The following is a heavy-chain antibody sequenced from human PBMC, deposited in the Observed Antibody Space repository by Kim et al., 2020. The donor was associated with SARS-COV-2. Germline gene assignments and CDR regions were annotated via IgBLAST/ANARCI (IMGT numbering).Heavy chain of an antibody. CDR1: GYTFTTFA. D-gene: IGHD6-19*01. Sequence: ASVKVSCKASGYTFTTFALYWVRRAPGQRLEWMGWINGGNGNTRYSQKFQARVSITRDTSAITAYLELSGLRSEDTAVYYCAREAVAGSFDYWGQGILVTVSS. CDR2: INGGNGNT. V-gene: IGHV1-3*01. J-gene: IGHJ4*02. CDR3: AREAVAGSFDY.